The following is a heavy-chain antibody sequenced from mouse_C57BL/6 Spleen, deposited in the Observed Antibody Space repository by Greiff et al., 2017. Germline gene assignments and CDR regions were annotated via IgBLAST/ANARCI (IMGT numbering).Heavy chain of an antibody. CDR2: IYPGDGDT. J-gene: IGHJ4*01. V-gene: IGHV1-82*01. CDR3: AREDGYAMDY. Sequence: VQLQQSGPELVKPGASVKISCKASGYAFSSSWMNWVKQRPGKGLEWIGRIYPGDGDTNYNGKFKGKATLTADKSSSTAYMQLSSLTSEDSAVYFCAREDGYAMDYWGQGTSVTVSS. CDR1: GYAFSSSW.